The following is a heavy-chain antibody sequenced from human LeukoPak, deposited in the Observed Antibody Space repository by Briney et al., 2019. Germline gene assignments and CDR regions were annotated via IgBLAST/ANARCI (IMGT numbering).Heavy chain of an antibody. CDR2: ISCNGGTT. D-gene: IGHD1-7*01. Sequence: GGSLRLPCTASRFTFNNYAMTLVRQAPGKGLEWVSGISCNGGTTYYADPVKGRFAISRDNYKDMLYGQMNSLRAEDMAVYYCAKNKWNYFGPFDYWGQGTLVTVSS. J-gene: IGHJ4*02. CDR1: RFTFNNYA. CDR3: AKNKWNYFGPFDY. V-gene: IGHV3-23*01.